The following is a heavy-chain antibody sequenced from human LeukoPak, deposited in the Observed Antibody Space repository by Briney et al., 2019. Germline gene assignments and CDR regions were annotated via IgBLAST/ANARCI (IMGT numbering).Heavy chain of an antibody. V-gene: IGHV3-30*02. CDR3: ARGGYCSGGRCYGGDY. Sequence: GGSLRLSCAASGFTFSSYGMHWVRQAPGKGLEWVALIRYDGSNKYYADSVKGRFTVSRNNDKNSLYLQMNSLRAEDTAVYYCARGGYCSGGRCYGGDYWGQGTLVTVSS. CDR2: IRYDGSNK. J-gene: IGHJ4*02. D-gene: IGHD2-15*01. CDR1: GFTFSSYG.